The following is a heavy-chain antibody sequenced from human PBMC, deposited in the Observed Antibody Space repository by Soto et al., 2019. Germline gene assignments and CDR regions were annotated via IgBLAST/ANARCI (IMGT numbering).Heavy chain of an antibody. CDR2: IYYSGST. Sequence: SETLSLTCTVSGGSISSSSYYWGWIRQPPGKGLEWIGSIYYSGSTYYNPSLKSRVTISVDTSKNQFSLKLSSVTAADTAAYYCARLRASYSSSDYWGQGTLVTVSS. CDR3: ARLRASYSSSDY. J-gene: IGHJ4*02. D-gene: IGHD6-6*01. V-gene: IGHV4-39*01. CDR1: GGSISSSSYY.